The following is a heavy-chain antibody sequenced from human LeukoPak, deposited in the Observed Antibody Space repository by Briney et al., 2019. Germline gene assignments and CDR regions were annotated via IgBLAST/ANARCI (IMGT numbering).Heavy chain of an antibody. CDR3: ASPTLQYSSGWYPSPIDY. D-gene: IGHD6-19*01. V-gene: IGHV4-39*01. Sequence: PSETLSLTCSVSGGSISSSSYYWGWIRQPPGKGLEWIGSIYYSGSTYYNPSLKSRVTISVDTSKNQFSLKLSSVTAADTAVYYCASPTLQYSSGWYPSPIDYWGQGTLVTVSS. CDR2: IYYSGST. CDR1: GGSISSSSYY. J-gene: IGHJ4*02.